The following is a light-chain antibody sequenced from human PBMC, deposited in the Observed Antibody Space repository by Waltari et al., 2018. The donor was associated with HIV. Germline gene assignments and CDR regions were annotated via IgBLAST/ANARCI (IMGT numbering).Light chain of an antibody. Sequence: DIQITQSPSSLSSSVGGRVPITCRASQSISSYLNWYQQKPGKAPKLLIYAASSLQSGVPSRFSGSGSGTDFTLTISSLQPEDFATYYCQQSYSTPRTFGQGTKVEIK. J-gene: IGKJ1*01. V-gene: IGKV1-39*01. CDR2: AAS. CDR1: QSISSY. CDR3: QQSYSTPRT.